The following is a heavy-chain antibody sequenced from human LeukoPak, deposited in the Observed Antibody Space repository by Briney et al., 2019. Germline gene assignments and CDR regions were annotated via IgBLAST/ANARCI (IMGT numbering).Heavy chain of an antibody. D-gene: IGHD1-26*01. CDR3: ARGAAPPLNWFDP. Sequence: GESLNISCKASGYTFTNFWISWVRQMPGKGLEWMGRIDPSDSYTSYSPSFQGHVTISADKSISTAYLQWSSLKASDTAMYYCARGAAPPLNWFDPWGQGTLVTVSS. CDR1: GYTFTNFW. CDR2: IDPSDSYT. J-gene: IGHJ5*02. V-gene: IGHV5-10-1*01.